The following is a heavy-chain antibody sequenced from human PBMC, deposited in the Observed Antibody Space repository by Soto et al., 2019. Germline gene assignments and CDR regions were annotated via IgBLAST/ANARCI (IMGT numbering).Heavy chain of an antibody. D-gene: IGHD3-10*01. CDR1: GFTFSSSW. CDR2: IKEDGSEK. V-gene: IGHV3-7*01. CDR3: ARERYYYASGDY. Sequence: SLRLSCAASGFTFSSSWMSWVRQAPGKGLEWVANIKEDGSEKNYVDSVKGQFTISRDNAKNSLYLQMNSLRAEDTAVYYCARERYYYASGDYWGQGTLVTVSS. J-gene: IGHJ4*02.